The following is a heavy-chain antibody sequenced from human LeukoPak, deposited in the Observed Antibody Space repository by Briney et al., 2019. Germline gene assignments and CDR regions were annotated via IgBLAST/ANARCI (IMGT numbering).Heavy chain of an antibody. Sequence: QTGGSLRLSCAASGFIFGHYWMSWVRQAPGKGLEWVANIKEDGTMKFYADSVKGRFTISRDNVKKSLLLQMNSLRAEDMAVYYCARRRVAKDLWGQRTLVTVSS. V-gene: IGHV3-7*01. CDR2: IKEDGTMK. CDR3: ARRRVAKDL. D-gene: IGHD2-21*01. CDR1: GFIFGHYW. J-gene: IGHJ4*02.